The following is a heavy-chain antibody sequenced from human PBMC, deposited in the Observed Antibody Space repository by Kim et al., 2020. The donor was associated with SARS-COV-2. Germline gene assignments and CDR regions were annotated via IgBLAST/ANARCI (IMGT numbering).Heavy chain of an antibody. CDR3: TRSPALLVATTYNWFDP. J-gene: IGHJ5*02. D-gene: IGHD5-12*01. Sequence: GGSLRLSCTASGFTFGDYAMSWFRQAPGKGLEWVGFIRSKAYGGTTEYAASVKGRFTISRDDSKSIAYLQMNSLKTEDTAVYYCTRSPALLVATTYNWFDPWGQGTLVTVSS. CDR1: GFTFGDYA. V-gene: IGHV3-49*03. CDR2: IRSKAYGGTT.